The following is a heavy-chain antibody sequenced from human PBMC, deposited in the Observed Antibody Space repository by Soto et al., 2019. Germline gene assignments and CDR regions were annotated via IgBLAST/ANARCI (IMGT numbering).Heavy chain of an antibody. Sequence: QVQLVQSGAEVKKPGSWVKVSCKASGGTFSIYTISWVRQAPGQCLEWMGGSANSAQKFQGRLTVTADESTSTVYLELSSLTSEDTAVYYCAREGPPDIAWFDPWGQGTLVSVSS. CDR3: AREGPPDIAWFDP. D-gene: IGHD2-15*01. V-gene: IGHV1-69*01. J-gene: IGHJ5*02. CDR1: GGTFSIYT. CDR2: GSA.